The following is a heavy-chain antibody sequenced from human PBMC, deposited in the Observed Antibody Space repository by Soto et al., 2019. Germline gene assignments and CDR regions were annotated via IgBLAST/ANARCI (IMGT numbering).Heavy chain of an antibody. J-gene: IGHJ4*02. Sequence: HPGGSLRLSCAASGFTFSSYAMSWVRQAPGKGLEWVSAISGSGGSTYYADSVKGRFTISRDNSKNTLYLQMNSLRAEDTAVYYCAKIPLMITFGGVVYYFDYWGQGTLVTVSS. V-gene: IGHV3-23*01. CDR3: AKIPLMITFGGVVYYFDY. CDR1: GFTFSSYA. D-gene: IGHD3-16*01. CDR2: ISGSGGST.